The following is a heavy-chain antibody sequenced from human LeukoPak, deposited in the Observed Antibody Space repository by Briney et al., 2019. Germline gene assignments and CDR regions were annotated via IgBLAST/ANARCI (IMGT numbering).Heavy chain of an antibody. J-gene: IGHJ4*02. CDR1: GFPLSSYW. D-gene: IGHD4-17*01. CDR2: ISYDGSNK. CDR3: ARDLYGEHFDH. V-gene: IGHV3-30-3*01. Sequence: GGSLRLSCVASGFPLSSYWMTWVRQAPGKGLEWAAVISYDGSNKYYADSVKGRFTISRDNSKNTLYLQMNSLRAEDTAVYYCARDLYGEHFDHWGQGTLVTVSS.